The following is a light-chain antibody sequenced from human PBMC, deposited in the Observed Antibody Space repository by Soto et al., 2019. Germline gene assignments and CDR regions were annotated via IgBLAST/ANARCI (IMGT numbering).Light chain of an antibody. CDR1: QSVTDNY. V-gene: IGKV3-20*01. CDR3: QQYSRAPLT. CDR2: GAS. Sequence: EIVLTQSPATLSVSPGERATLSCRASQSVTDNYLAWYQQKPGQAPRLVISGASSRTSGIPDRFSASGSGTDFTLTISRLEPEDFAVYYCQQYSRAPLTFGQGTKVDI. J-gene: IGKJ1*01.